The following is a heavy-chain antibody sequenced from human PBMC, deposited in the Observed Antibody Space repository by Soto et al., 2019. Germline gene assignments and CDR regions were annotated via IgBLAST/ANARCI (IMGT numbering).Heavy chain of an antibody. J-gene: IGHJ5*02. CDR3: ERGGVPVLRYFDWSPLLNIWFDP. CDR2: INHSGST. V-gene: IGHV4-34*01. D-gene: IGHD3-9*01. Sequence: SENLSLTCAVYGGSFSGYYWSWIRQPPGKGLEWIGEINHSGSTNYNPSLKSRVTISVDTSKNQFSLKLSSVTAADTAVYYCERGGVPVLRYFDWSPLLNIWFDPCVPGSVVT. CDR1: GGSFSGYY.